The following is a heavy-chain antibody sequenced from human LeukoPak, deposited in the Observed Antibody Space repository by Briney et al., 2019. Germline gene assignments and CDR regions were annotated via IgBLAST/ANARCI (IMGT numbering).Heavy chain of an antibody. CDR2: LNTNTGNP. J-gene: IGHJ6*02. CDR3: ARPKGATLYYYYGMDV. Sequence: ASVRVSCKASGYSFTTYTMSWVRQAPGQGLEWMGWLNTNTGNPTYAQGFTGRFVFSLDTSVSTAYLQISSLKAEDTAVYYCARPKGATLYYYYGMDVWGQGTTVTVSS. D-gene: IGHD1-26*01. CDR1: GYSFTTYT. V-gene: IGHV7-4-1*02.